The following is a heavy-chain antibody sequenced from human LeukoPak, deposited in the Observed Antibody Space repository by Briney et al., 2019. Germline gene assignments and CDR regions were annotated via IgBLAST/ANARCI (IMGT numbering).Heavy chain of an antibody. CDR3: ARDLGWFGELFGWFDP. J-gene: IGHJ5*02. V-gene: IGHV1-18*01. CDR2: ISAYNGDT. CDR1: GYTFTTYG. Sequence: ASVKVSCKASGYTFTTYGVTWVRQAPRQGLEWMGWISAYNGDTMYAQKFQGRITMTTDTSTSTANMELRSLRSDDTAVYYCARDLGWFGELFGWFDPWGQGTLVTVSS. D-gene: IGHD3-10*01.